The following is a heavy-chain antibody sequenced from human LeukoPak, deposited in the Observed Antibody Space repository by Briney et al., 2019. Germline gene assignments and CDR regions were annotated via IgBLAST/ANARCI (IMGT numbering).Heavy chain of an antibody. CDR3: ARVSGRLERQSDLDY. Sequence: GGSLRLSCTASGFTFISYDMNWVRQAPGKGLEWVSSISGDSTYIYNAGSVKGRFTISRDNAQASLYLQMISLRADDTAVYYCARVSGRLERQSDLDYWGQGTLVTVSS. CDR1: GFTFISYD. D-gene: IGHD1-1*01. CDR2: ISGDSTYI. J-gene: IGHJ4*02. V-gene: IGHV3-21*01.